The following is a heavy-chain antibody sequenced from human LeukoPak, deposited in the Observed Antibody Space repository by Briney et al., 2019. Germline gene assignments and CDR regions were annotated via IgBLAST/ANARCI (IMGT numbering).Heavy chain of an antibody. J-gene: IGHJ5*02. CDR2: IYYSGST. CDR1: GGSIGSHQ. Sequence: SETLSLTCTVSGGSIGSHQWSWIRQPPGKGLEFIGYIYYSGSTNYNPSLGSRVTMSVDTSNNYFSLRLSSVTAVDTAVYYCARDFYASGFYFWFDPWGQGILVTVSS. CDR3: ARDFYASGFYFWFDP. D-gene: IGHD2/OR15-2a*01. V-gene: IGHV4-59*11.